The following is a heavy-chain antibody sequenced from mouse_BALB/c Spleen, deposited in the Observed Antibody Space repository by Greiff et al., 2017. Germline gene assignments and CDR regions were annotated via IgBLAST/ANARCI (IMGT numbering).Heavy chain of an antibody. Sequence: QVQLQQPGAELVKPGASVKLSCKASGYTFTSYWMHWVKQRPGQGLEWIGEINPSNGRTNYNEKFKSKATLTVDKSSSTAYMQLSSLTSEDSAVYYCPSHYGSSSRYAMDYWGQGTSVTVSS. CDR2: INPSNGRT. CDR3: PSHYGSSSRYAMDY. V-gene: IGHV1S81*02. J-gene: IGHJ4*01. D-gene: IGHD1-1*01. CDR1: GYTFTSYW.